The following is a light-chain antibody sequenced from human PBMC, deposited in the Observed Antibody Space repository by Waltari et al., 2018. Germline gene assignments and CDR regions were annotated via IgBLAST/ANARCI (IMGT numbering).Light chain of an antibody. Sequence: SYMLTQPPSVSVAPGETARITCGGDNIGTYSVHWYQQKPGKAPMLVIFYDRDRPSGIPERFSVSNSGNTATLTISRVEAGDEAKYYCHVWHPDVDPGVFGPGSDVTV. J-gene: IGLJ1*01. CDR3: HVWHPDVDPGV. CDR1: NIGTYS. V-gene: IGLV3-21*04. CDR2: YDR.